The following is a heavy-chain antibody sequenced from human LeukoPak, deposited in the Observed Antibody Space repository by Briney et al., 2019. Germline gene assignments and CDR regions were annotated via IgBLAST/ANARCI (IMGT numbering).Heavy chain of an antibody. D-gene: IGHD1-26*01. CDR2: ISGSGGST. CDR1: GFTFSSYA. Sequence: GGSLRLSCAASGFTFSSYAMNWVRQAPGKGLEWVSAISGSGGSTYYADSVKGRFTISRDNSKNTLYLQMNSLRAEDTAVYYCAMISGSYYFDYWGQGTLVTVSS. V-gene: IGHV3-23*01. CDR3: AMISGSYYFDY. J-gene: IGHJ4*02.